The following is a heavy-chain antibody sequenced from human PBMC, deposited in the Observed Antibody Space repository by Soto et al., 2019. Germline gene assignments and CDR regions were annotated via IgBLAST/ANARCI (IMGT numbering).Heavy chain of an antibody. CDR1: GGSISSGDYY. Sequence: SETLSLTCTVSGGSISSGDYYWSWIRQPPGKGLEWIAYIHYSGSTYHNPYLKSRVTISVDTSKNQFYLKLSSVTAADTDVYYCARSRYSGSYFFDSQGQGILLTVS. J-gene: IGHJ4*02. D-gene: IGHD1-26*01. V-gene: IGHV4-30-4*01. CDR3: ARSRYSGSYFFDS. CDR2: IHYSGST.